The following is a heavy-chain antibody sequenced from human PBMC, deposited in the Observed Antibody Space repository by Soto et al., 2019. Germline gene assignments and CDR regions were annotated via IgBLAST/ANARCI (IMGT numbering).Heavy chain of an antibody. CDR3: ARGGNGDNVGYWYFDI. Sequence: QVQLVQSGAEVKKPGASVEVSCKASGYTFTTYYIHWVRHAPGQGLEWMGVINPGGVSTKYAQKFQERVTMTSDTSTSTVYMDLSSLSSEDTAVYFCARGGNGDNVGYWYFDIVGRGTQVTFSP. V-gene: IGHV1-46*01. J-gene: IGHJ2*01. CDR1: GYTFTTYY. D-gene: IGHD4-17*01. CDR2: INPGGVST.